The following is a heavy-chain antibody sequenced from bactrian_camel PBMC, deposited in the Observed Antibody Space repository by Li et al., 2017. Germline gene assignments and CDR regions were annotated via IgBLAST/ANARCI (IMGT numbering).Heavy chain of an antibody. V-gene: IGHV3S26*01. CDR1: TFTPGSSRYC. Sequence: QVQLVESGGGSVQAGGSLRLSCVASTFTPGSSRYCLAWFRRVPGKEREGVAVINRRGTTRYTEFVRGRFTISKDNAKNTLYLQMNSLQPEDTATYYCSATRWNYGCLPLGELFDYWGQGT. CDR3: SATRWNYGCLPLGELFDY. J-gene: IGHJ5*01. CDR2: INRRGTT. D-gene: IGHD5*01.